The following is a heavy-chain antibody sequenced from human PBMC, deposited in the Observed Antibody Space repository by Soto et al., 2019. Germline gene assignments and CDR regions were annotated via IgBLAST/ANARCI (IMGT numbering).Heavy chain of an antibody. J-gene: IGHJ5*02. V-gene: IGHV4-59*12. CDR2: ISYSGST. Sequence: WETLSLTCTVSGGSISSFYWSWIRQPPGKGLEWIGYISYSGSTNYSPSLKSRVTMSADTSKNQFSLRLTSITTADTAVYYCARGVVGAAGENWFDPWGQGTLVTVSS. D-gene: IGHD6-13*01. CDR3: ARGVVGAAGENWFDP. CDR1: GGSISSFY.